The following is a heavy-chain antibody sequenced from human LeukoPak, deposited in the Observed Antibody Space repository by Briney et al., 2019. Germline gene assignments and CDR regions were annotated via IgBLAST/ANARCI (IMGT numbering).Heavy chain of an antibody. CDR1: GFTFSSYS. CDR3: ARASEEYSSSSGLVDY. D-gene: IGHD6-6*01. J-gene: IGHJ4*02. Sequence: GGSLRLSCAASGFTFSSYSMNWVRQAPGKGLEWVSSISSSSSYIYYADSVNGRFTMSRDNAKNSLYLQMNSLRAADTAVYYCARASEEYSSSSGLVDYWRQGPLVTVSS. V-gene: IGHV3-21*01. CDR2: ISSSSSYI.